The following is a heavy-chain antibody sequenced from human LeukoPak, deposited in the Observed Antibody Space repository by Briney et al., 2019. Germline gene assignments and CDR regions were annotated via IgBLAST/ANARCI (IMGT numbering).Heavy chain of an antibody. CDR1: GFTFSGYW. Sequence: GGSLRLSCAASGFTFSGYWMAWVRQAPGRGLEWVAHIKQDGSEKNYVDPVKGRSTISRDNAKNSVYLQMNSLRAEDTAVYYCARDDYLDYWGQGTLVTVSS. D-gene: IGHD3-16*01. CDR3: ARDDYLDY. CDR2: IKQDGSEK. V-gene: IGHV3-7*05. J-gene: IGHJ4*02.